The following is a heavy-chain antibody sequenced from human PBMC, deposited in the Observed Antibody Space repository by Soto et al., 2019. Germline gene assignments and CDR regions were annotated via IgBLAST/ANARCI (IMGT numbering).Heavy chain of an antibody. CDR2: ISAYNGNT. CDR1: GYTFTSYG. V-gene: IGHV1-18*01. D-gene: IGHD6-13*01. CDR3: ARDQWSSSSWYRTFDP. J-gene: IGHJ5*02. Sequence: ASVKVSCKASGYTFTSYGISWVRQAPGQGLEWMGWISAYNGNTNYAQKLQGRVTMTTDTSTSTAYMELRSLRSDDTAVYYCARDQWSSSSWYRTFDPWGQGTLVTVSS.